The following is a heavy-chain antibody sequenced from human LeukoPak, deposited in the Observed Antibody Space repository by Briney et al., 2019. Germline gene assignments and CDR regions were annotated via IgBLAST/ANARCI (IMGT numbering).Heavy chain of an antibody. CDR2: ISSSSTYI. Sequence: GRSLRLSCAASGFTFSTYSMNWVRQAPGKGLEWVSSISSSSTYIYYADSVKGRFTISRDNAKNSLYLQMNSLRAEDTAVYYCARELGAAACYWGQGTLVTVSS. J-gene: IGHJ4*02. CDR1: GFTFSTYS. D-gene: IGHD6-25*01. V-gene: IGHV3-21*01. CDR3: ARELGAAACY.